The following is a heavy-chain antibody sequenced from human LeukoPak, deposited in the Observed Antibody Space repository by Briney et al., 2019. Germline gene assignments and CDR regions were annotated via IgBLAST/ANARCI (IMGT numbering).Heavy chain of an antibody. Sequence: ASVKVSCRASGYTFTSYYMHWLRQAPGQGLEWMGIINSSGGATSYAQKFQGRVTMTRDTSTSTVYMELTSLRSEDTAVYYCARGKDTVMGNRNFFDYWGQGTLVTVSS. J-gene: IGHJ4*02. D-gene: IGHD5-18*01. CDR3: ARGKDTVMGNRNFFDY. CDR1: GYTFTSYY. V-gene: IGHV1-46*01. CDR2: INSSGGAT.